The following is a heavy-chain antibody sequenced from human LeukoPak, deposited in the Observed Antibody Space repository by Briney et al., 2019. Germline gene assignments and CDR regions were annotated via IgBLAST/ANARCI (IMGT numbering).Heavy chain of an antibody. Sequence: PGGSLRLSCAASGFTFSSYGMHWVRQAPGKGLEWVAVIWYDGSNKYYADSVKGQFTISRDNSKNTLYLQMNSLRAEDTAVYYCARDYLDWYFDLWGRGTLVTVSS. CDR1: GFTFSSYG. CDR3: ARDYLDWYFDL. J-gene: IGHJ2*01. CDR2: IWYDGSNK. V-gene: IGHV3-33*01.